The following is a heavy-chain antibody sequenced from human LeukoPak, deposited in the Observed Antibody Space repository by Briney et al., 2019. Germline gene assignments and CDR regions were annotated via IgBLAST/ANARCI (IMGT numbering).Heavy chain of an antibody. V-gene: IGHV3-53*01. CDR3: ARETLTRYCSSTSCYSYDAFDI. CDR2: IYSGGST. D-gene: IGHD2-2*01. J-gene: IGHJ3*02. CDR1: GFTVSSNY. Sequence: GGSLRLSCAASGFTVSSNYMSWVRQAPGKGLEWVSVIYSGGSTYYADSVKGRFTISRDNSKNTLHLQMNSLRAEDTAVYYCARETLTRYCSSTSCYSYDAFDIWGQGTMVTVSS.